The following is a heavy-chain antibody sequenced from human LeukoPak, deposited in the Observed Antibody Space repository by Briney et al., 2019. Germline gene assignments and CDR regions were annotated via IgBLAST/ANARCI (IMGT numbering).Heavy chain of an antibody. CDR3: ARGAIDG. CDR2: IYNNGNT. D-gene: IGHD3-22*01. CDR1: GLTVGGDY. V-gene: IGHV3-53*01. Sequence: GGSLRLSCATSGLTVGGDYMSWVRQAPGKGLEWVSLIYNNGNTHYADSVKGRFTISRDNSRNTLYLQMNSLRAEDTAVYYCARGAIDGWGQGTLVIVSS. J-gene: IGHJ4*02.